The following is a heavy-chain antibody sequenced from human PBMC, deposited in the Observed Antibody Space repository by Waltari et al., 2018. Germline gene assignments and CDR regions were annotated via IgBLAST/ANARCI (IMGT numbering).Heavy chain of an antibody. CDR3: ARDHIAVDGTIFFDS. CDR1: GGSISSNY. CDR2: FYDSGNT. D-gene: IGHD6-13*01. V-gene: IGHV4-59*01. J-gene: IGHJ4*02. Sequence: QVQLQESGPGLVKPSETLSLSCTVSGGSISSNYWSWIRQPPGKGLEWIGFFYDSGNTNYNPSLKSRVTISVDTSKNQFSLRLNSVTAADTAVYYCARDHIAVDGTIFFDSWGQGILVTVSS.